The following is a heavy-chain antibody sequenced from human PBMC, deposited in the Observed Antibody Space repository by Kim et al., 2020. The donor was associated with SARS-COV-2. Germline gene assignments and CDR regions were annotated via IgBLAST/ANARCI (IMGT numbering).Heavy chain of an antibody. J-gene: IGHJ4*01. CDR1: GGSFSGYY. CDR2: INHSGST. D-gene: IGHD1-26*01. CDR3: ARGQRREDPVSAEYYFDY. V-gene: IGHV4-34*01. Sequence: SETLSLTCAVYGGSFSGYYWSWIRQPPGKGLEWIGEINHSGSTNYNPSLKSRVTISVDTSKNQFSLKLASVTAADTAGYYCARGQRREDPVSAEYYFDY.